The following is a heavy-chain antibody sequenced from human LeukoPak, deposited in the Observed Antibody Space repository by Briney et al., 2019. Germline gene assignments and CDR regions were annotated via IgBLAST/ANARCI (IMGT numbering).Heavy chain of an antibody. CDR3: ARDQWNYYGSGDYYYMDV. CDR2: IIPIFGAA. V-gene: IGHV1-69*13. J-gene: IGHJ6*03. D-gene: IGHD3-10*01. Sequence: GASVRVSCKASGYTFTGYYIHWVRQAPGQGLEWMGGIIPIFGAANYAQKFQGRVTITADESTSTAYMELSSLRSEDTAVYYCARDQWNYYGSGDYYYMDVWGKGTTVTISS. CDR1: GYTFTGYY.